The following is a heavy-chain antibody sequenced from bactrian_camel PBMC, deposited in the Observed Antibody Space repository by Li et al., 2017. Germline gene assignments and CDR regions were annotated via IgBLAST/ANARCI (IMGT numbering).Heavy chain of an antibody. CDR2: VSPVDSP. J-gene: IGHJ4*01. D-gene: IGHD8*01. CDR3: AAPHTAGGNWAPC. V-gene: IGHV3S57*01. Sequence: HVQLVESGGGSVQAGGSLRLSCATSGGTSSGYCMGWYRQRPGDECELVPAVSPVDSPYYADSVKGRFTVSQDNAKDSVYLQMNSLKPEDTAVYYCAAPHTAGGNWAPCWGQGTQ. CDR1: GGTSSGYC.